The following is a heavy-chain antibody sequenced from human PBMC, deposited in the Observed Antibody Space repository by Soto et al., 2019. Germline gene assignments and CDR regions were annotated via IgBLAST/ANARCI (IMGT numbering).Heavy chain of an antibody. J-gene: IGHJ4*02. CDR2: MDPKTGNT. Sequence: ASVKVSCKASGYSFTSYDINWVRQATGQGLGWMGWMDPKTGNTDYGQKFQGRVTMTRNTSISTAYMELSSLTSEDTAVYYCARGRGWRDYWGQGXLVTVSS. V-gene: IGHV1-8*01. D-gene: IGHD6-19*01. CDR1: GYSFTSYD. CDR3: ARGRGWRDY.